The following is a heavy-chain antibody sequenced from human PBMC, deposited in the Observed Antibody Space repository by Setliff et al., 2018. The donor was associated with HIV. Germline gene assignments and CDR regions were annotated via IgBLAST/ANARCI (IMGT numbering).Heavy chain of an antibody. V-gene: IGHV1-3*01. CDR2: INAGNGDT. D-gene: IGHD4-4*01. CDR3: ARDSGDDYSDYYYYGMDV. Sequence: GASVKVSCKASGYTFTNYAMHWVRQAPGQRLEWMGWINAGNGDTKYSQKFQGRVTFTWDKSASTAYMELSSLRSEDTALYYCARDSGDDYSDYYYYGMDVWGQGTTVTVSS. J-gene: IGHJ6*02. CDR1: GYTFTNYA.